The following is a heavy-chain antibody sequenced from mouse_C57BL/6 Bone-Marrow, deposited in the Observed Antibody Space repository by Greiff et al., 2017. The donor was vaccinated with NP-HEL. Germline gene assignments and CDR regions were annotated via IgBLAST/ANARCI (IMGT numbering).Heavy chain of an antibody. CDR3: TICLPLFAY. Sequence: EVKLQESGAELVRPGASVQLSCTASGFNIKDAYLHWVKQRPEQGLGWIGWIDPENGDTEYASQFPGKATITADTSSNTAYLPLISLTSEDTAGYYCTICLPLFAYWGQGTLVTVSA. J-gene: IGHJ3*01. D-gene: IGHD2-10*01. CDR1: GFNIKDAY. CDR2: IDPENGDT. V-gene: IGHV14-4*01.